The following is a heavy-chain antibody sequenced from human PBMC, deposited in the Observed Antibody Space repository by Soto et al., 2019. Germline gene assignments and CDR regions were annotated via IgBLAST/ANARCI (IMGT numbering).Heavy chain of an antibody. J-gene: IGHJ4*02. CDR2: ISAYNGNT. D-gene: IGHD3-22*01. Sequence: ASVKVSCKASGYTFTSYGISWVRQAPGQGLEWMGWISAYNGNTNYAQKLQGRVTMTTDTSTSTAYMELRSLRSDDTAVYYCARDRXSSYYDSSGYNKYYFDYWGPGTLVTVSS. CDR1: GYTFTSYG. CDR3: ARDRXSSYYDSSGYNKYYFDY. V-gene: IGHV1-18*01.